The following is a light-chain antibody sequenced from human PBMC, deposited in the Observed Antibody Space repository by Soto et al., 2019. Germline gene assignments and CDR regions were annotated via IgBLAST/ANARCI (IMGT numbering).Light chain of an antibody. CDR1: SSDVGDYNY. V-gene: IGLV2-14*01. CDR2: EVS. J-gene: IGLJ3*02. CDR3: SSYVSNSIVV. Sequence: QSVLTQPASVSGSPGQSITISCTGTSSDVGDYNYVSWYQQHPGKAPKLMIYEVSHRLSGVSNRFSGSKSGYTASLTISGLQDEDEADYSCSSYVSNSIVVFGGGTKLTVL.